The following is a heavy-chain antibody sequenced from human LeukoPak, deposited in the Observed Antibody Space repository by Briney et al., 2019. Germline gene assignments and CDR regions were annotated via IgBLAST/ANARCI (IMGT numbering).Heavy chain of an antibody. CDR2: IYHSGHT. D-gene: IGHD2/OR15-2a*01. V-gene: IGHV4-59*08. CDR1: GASVSSDY. Sequence: SETLSLTCTVTGASVSSDYWGWIRQSPGKGLEWIGYIYHSGHTMSNPSLKSRVSLSLDTSNNQFSLKLSSVTAADTAVYYCARHPFQYPFDHWGQGTVVSVSS. J-gene: IGHJ5*02. CDR3: ARHPFQYPFDH.